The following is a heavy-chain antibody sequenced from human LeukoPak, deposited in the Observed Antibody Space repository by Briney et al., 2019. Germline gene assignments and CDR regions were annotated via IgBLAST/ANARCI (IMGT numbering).Heavy chain of an antibody. V-gene: IGHV3-30*03. J-gene: IGHJ4*02. CDR1: GFTFSSYG. Sequence: GGSLRLSCAASGFTFSSYGMHWVRQAPGKGLEWVALISYDGSNKYYADSVKGRFTISRDNSKNTLYLQMNSLRAEDTAVYYCAREDNGVRYYFDSWAREPWSPSP. D-gene: IGHD2-8*01. CDR3: AREDNGVRYYFDS. CDR2: ISYDGSNK.